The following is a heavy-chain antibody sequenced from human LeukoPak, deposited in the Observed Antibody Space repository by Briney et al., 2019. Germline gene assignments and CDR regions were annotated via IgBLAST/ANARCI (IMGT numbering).Heavy chain of an antibody. CDR1: GGSFSGYY. CDR3: ARRRSSPARFDY. V-gene: IGHV4-34*01. J-gene: IGHJ4*02. D-gene: IGHD6-6*01. Sequence: PSETLSLTCAVYGGSFSGYYWSWIRQPPGKGLEWIGEINHSGSTNYNPSLKSRVTISVDTSKNQFSLKLSSVTAADTAVYYCARRRSSPARFDYWAQGTLVTVSS. CDR2: INHSGST.